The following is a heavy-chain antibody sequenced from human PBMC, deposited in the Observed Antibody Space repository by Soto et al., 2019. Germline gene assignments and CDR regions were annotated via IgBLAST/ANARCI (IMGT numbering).Heavy chain of an antibody. V-gene: IGHV1-69*04. J-gene: IGHJ4*02. D-gene: IGHD3-16*01. Sequence: GASVKVSCKASGGTFSSYTISWVRQAPGQGLEWMGRIIPILGIANYAQKFQGRVTITADKSTGTAYMELSSLRSEDTAVYYCAREERGKPFDYWGQGTLVTVSS. CDR2: IIPILGIA. CDR3: AREERGKPFDY. CDR1: GGTFSSYT.